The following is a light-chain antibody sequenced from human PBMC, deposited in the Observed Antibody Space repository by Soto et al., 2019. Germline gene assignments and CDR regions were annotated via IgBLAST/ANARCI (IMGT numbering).Light chain of an antibody. V-gene: IGLV2-11*01. J-gene: IGLJ1*01. CDR3: CSYAGSNNFPYV. Sequence: QSALTQPRSVSGSPGQSVTISCTGTSSDVGGYNYVSWYQQHPGKAPKLMIYDVSKRPSGVPDRFSGSKSGNTASLTISGLQAEDEADYYCCSYAGSNNFPYVFGTGTKLTVL. CDR2: DVS. CDR1: SSDVGGYNY.